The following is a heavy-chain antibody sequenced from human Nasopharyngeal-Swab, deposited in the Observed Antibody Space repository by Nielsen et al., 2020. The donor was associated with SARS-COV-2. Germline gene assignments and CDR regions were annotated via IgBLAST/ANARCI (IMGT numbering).Heavy chain of an antibody. CDR1: GDPITSKNYY. V-gene: IGHV4-39*01. D-gene: IGHD6-6*01. CDR2: MYYGGTT. Sequence: SETLSRTCTVSGDPITSKNYYWGWICQPPGKGLVWIGSMYYGGTTYYNPSLKSRVSMSIDTSKNQFSLKVNSVTAADTAVYYCARRRIASRHHYFDCRGQGTLVTVSS. CDR3: ARRRIASRHHYFDC. J-gene: IGHJ4*02.